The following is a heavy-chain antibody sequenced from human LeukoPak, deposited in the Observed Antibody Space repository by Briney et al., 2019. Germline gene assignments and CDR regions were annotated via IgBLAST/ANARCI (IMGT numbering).Heavy chain of an antibody. Sequence: SVTLSLTCTVSGGSISSYYWSWIRQPPGKGLEWIGYIHYSGSTNYNPSLKSRVTISVDTSKNQFSLKLSSVTAADTAVYYCARRRSSWSRGYFDYWGQGTLVTVSS. CDR1: GGSISSYY. V-gene: IGHV4-59*12. CDR3: ARRRSSWSRGYFDY. J-gene: IGHJ4*02. D-gene: IGHD6-13*01. CDR2: IHYSGST.